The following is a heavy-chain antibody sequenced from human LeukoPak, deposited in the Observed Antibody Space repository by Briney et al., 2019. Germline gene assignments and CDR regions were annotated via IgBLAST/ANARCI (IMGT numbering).Heavy chain of an antibody. V-gene: IGHV1-69*13. CDR1: GGTFSSYA. CDR2: IIPIFGTA. J-gene: IGHJ4*02. CDR3: ARAGLYDSSGYYYDY. D-gene: IGHD3-22*01. Sequence: ASVKVSCKASGGTFSSYAISWVRQAPGQGLEWMRGIIPIFGTANYAQKFQGRVTITADESTSTAYMELSSLRSEDTAVYYCARAGLYDSSGYYYDYWGQGTLVTVSS.